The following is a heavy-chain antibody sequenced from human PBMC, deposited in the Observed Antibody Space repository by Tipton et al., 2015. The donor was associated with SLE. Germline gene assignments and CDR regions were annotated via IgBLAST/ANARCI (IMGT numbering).Heavy chain of an antibody. CDR2: ISWNSGSI. D-gene: IGHD2-15*01. CDR3: AKEGVGYCSGGSCYPPYYYYYMDV. J-gene: IGHJ6*03. V-gene: IGHV3-9*01. CDR1: GFTFDDYA. Sequence: SLRLSCAASGFTFDDYAMHWVRQAPGTGLEWVSGISWNSGSIGYADSVKGRFTISRDNAKNSLYLQMNSLRAEDTALYYCAKEGVGYCSGGSCYPPYYYYYMDVWGKGTTVTVSS.